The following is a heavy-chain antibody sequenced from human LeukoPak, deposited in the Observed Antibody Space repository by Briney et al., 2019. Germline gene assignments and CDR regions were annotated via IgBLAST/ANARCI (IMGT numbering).Heavy chain of an antibody. V-gene: IGHV1-2*06. Sequence: GASVKVSCKVSGYTFTGYYLHWLRQAPGQGLEWMGRINPSSGGTNYAQEFQGRVTMTGDTSINTAYMALSSLRSDDTAVYYCARGPSGSDYWGQGTLVTVSS. CDR1: GYTFTGYY. D-gene: IGHD3-10*01. CDR3: ARGPSGSDY. J-gene: IGHJ4*02. CDR2: INPSSGGT.